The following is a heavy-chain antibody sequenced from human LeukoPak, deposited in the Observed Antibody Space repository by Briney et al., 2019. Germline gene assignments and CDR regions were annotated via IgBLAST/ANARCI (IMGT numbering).Heavy chain of an antibody. Sequence: GGSLRLSCAASGFTFSSYSMNWVRRAPGKGLEWVSSISSSSSYIYYADSVKGRFTISRDNAKNSLYLQMNSLRAEDTAVYYCASSYCSSTSCYPFDYWGQGTLVTVSS. D-gene: IGHD2-2*01. CDR2: ISSSSSYI. J-gene: IGHJ4*02. CDR1: GFTFSSYS. V-gene: IGHV3-21*01. CDR3: ASSYCSSTSCYPFDY.